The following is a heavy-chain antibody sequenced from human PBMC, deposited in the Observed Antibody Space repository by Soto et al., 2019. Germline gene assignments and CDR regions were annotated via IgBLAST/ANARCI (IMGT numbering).Heavy chain of an antibody. CDR2: ISHSGSTT. V-gene: IGHV3-48*03. D-gene: IGHD2-21*02. Sequence: GGSLRLSCAASGFTFSSYEMNWVRQAPGKGLEWVSYISHSGSTTYEGDSVKGRFTISRDNAKKSLFLQMNSLRAEDTAVYYCAKDRLAYCSGDCYPPSYFDYWGQGTLVTVSS. J-gene: IGHJ4*02. CDR3: AKDRLAYCSGDCYPPSYFDY. CDR1: GFTFSSYE.